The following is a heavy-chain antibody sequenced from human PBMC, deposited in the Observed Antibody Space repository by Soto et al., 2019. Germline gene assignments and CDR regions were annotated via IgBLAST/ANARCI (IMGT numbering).Heavy chain of an antibody. CDR3: ARGGGYVGYNYPYYFDN. Sequence: PSETLSLTCTVSGGSISSGGYYWSWIRQHPGKGLEWIGYIYYSGSTYYNPSLKSRVTISVDTSKNQFSLKLSSVTAADTAAYKWARGGGYVGYNYPYYFDNWGQGPRVTVSS. CDR2: IYYSGST. J-gene: IGHJ4*02. CDR1: GGSISSGGYY. D-gene: IGHD5-12*01. V-gene: IGHV4-31*03.